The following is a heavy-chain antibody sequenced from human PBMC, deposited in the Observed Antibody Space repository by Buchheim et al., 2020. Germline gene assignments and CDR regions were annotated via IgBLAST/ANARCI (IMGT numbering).Heavy chain of an antibody. Sequence: EVQLLESGGGLVQPGGSLRLSCAASGFTFSSYAMSWVRQAPGKGLEWVSAISGSGGSTYYADSVKGRFTISRDNSKNTLYLQMNSLRAEDTAVYYCAKVAVAGTVGGQSHPPLLFDYWGQGTL. D-gene: IGHD6-19*01. CDR2: ISGSGGST. CDR1: GFTFSSYA. V-gene: IGHV3-23*01. J-gene: IGHJ4*02. CDR3: AKVAVAGTVGGQSHPPLLFDY.